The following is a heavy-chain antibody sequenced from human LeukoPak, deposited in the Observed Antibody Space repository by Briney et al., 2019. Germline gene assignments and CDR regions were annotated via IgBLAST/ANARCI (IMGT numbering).Heavy chain of an antibody. J-gene: IGHJ1*01. CDR1: GGSFSGYY. Sequence: SETLSLTCAVYGGSFSGYYWSWIRQPPGKGLEWIGEINHSGSTNYNPPLKSRVTISVDTSKNQFSLQLNSVTPEDTAVYYCARESIAAAGTDEYFQHWGQGTLVTVSS. V-gene: IGHV4-34*01. D-gene: IGHD6-13*01. CDR3: ARESIAAAGTDEYFQH. CDR2: INHSGST.